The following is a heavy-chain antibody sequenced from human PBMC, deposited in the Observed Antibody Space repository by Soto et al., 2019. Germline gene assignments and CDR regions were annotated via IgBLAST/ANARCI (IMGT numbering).Heavy chain of an antibody. J-gene: IGHJ4*02. Sequence: QITLKESGPTLVKPTQTLTLTCTFSGFSLSTSGVGVGWIRQPPGKALEWLALIYWDDAKHYSPSLKSRLTTPKDPSKNPGVLIMTNMDPVDTATYYCAHKGGGDRILDYWGQGTLVTVSS. CDR3: AHKGGGDRILDY. CDR2: IYWDDAK. CDR1: GFSLSTSGVG. V-gene: IGHV2-5*02. D-gene: IGHD3-16*01.